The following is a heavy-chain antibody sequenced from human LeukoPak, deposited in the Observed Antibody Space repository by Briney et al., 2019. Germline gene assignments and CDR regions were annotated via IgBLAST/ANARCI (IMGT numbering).Heavy chain of an antibody. D-gene: IGHD3-16*02. CDR3: ARAPTKYDYVWGSYRYEHFDY. CDR1: GGSISSSSYY. V-gene: IGHV4-39*07. J-gene: IGHJ4*02. CDR2: IYYSGST. Sequence: SETLSLTCTVSGGSISSSSYYWGWIRQPPGKGLEWIGSIYYSGSTYYNPSLKSRVTISVDTSKNQSSLKLSSVTAADTAVYYCARAPTKYDYVWGSYRYEHFDYWGQGTLVTVSS.